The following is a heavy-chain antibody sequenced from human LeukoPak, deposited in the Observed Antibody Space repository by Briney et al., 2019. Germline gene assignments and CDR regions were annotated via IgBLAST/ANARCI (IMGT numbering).Heavy chain of an antibody. V-gene: IGHV1-18*01. Sequence: ASVKVSCKASGYTFTSYGISWVRQAPGQGLEWMGWISAYNGNTNYAQKLQERVTITRDMSTRTAHMELSSLRSEDTAVYYCAADSSGNDAFDIWGPGTLVTVSS. CDR3: AADSSGNDAFDI. D-gene: IGHD3-22*01. CDR1: GYTFTSYG. CDR2: ISAYNGNT. J-gene: IGHJ3*02.